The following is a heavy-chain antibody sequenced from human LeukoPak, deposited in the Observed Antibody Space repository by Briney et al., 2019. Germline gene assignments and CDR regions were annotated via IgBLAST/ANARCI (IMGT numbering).Heavy chain of an antibody. CDR2: MNPSSNNR. Sequence: ASVKVSCKASGYTFTSYDINWVRQAAGQGLEWMGWMNPSSNNRGYGQKFQGRVTLTRNTSIATAYMELSSLRSEHTAVYYCARRSNGWTGYFDLWGRGTLLTVSS. CDR3: ARRSNGWTGYFDL. J-gene: IGHJ2*01. V-gene: IGHV1-8*01. D-gene: IGHD6-19*01. CDR1: GYTFTSYD.